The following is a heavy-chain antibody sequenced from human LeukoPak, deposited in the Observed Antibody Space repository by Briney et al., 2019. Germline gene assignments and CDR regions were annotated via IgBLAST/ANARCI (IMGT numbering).Heavy chain of an antibody. J-gene: IGHJ4*02. CDR1: GYTFTGYY. CDR3: ARMYYYDSSGYYYGDY. Sequence: ASVKVSCKASGYTFTGYYMHWVRQAPGQGLEWMGWINPNSGGTNYAQKFQGRVTMTTDTSTSTAYMELRSLRSDDTAVYYCARMYYYDSSGYYYGDYWGQGTLVTVSS. V-gene: IGHV1-2*02. CDR2: INPNSGGT. D-gene: IGHD3-22*01.